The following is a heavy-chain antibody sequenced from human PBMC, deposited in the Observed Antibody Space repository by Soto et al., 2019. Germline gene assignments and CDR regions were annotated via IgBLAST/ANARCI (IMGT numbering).Heavy chain of an antibody. Sequence: SGRTLRLSCAASGFTFSSYAMHWVRQAPGKGLEWVAVISYDGSNKYYADSVKGRFTISRDNSKNTLYLQMNSLRAEDTAVYYCERRETADFGGGYSQYYYYGMDVRDKGTTGTVSS. CDR3: ERRETADFGGGYSQYYYYGMDV. V-gene: IGHV3-30-3*01. CDR1: GFTFSSYA. D-gene: IGHD3-3*01. J-gene: IGHJ6*04. CDR2: ISYDGSNK.